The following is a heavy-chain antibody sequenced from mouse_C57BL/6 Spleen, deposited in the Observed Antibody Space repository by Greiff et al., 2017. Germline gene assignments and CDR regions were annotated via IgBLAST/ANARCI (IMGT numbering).Heavy chain of an antibody. D-gene: IGHD1-1*01. CDR1: GFSLTSYG. V-gene: IGHV2-3*01. CDR2: IWDEGST. Sequence: QVQLKESGAGLVAPSPSLSITCTASGFSLTSYGVSWVRQPPGKGLEWLGVIWDEGSTNYHSSLISRLSISKDNSKSQVFLKLSSLQTDDTAAYYCATPLLSCYAMEYWGPRPSVAVAS. J-gene: IGHJ4*01. CDR3: ATPLLSCYAMEY.